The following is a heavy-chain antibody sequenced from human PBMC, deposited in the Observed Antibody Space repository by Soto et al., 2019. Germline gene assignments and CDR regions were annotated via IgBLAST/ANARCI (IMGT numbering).Heavy chain of an antibody. D-gene: IGHD2-2*01. CDR2: FDPEDGET. V-gene: IGHV1-24*01. Sequence: ASVKVSCKVSGYTLTELSMHWVRQAPGKGLEWMGGFDPEDGETIYAQKFQGRVTMTEDTSTDTAYMELSSLRSEDTAVYYCATSGLCSSTSCPIASYYYGMDVWGQGTTVTVSS. J-gene: IGHJ6*02. CDR1: GYTLTELS. CDR3: ATSGLCSSTSCPIASYYYGMDV.